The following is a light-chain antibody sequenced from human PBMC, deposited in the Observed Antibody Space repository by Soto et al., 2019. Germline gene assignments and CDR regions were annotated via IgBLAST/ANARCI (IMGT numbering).Light chain of an antibody. Sequence: QSVLTQPPSASGTPGQRVTISCSGSSSNIGRNTVNWYQQFPGTAPKLLIYGNNQRPSGVPDRFYGSKSGTSASLAISGLQSEDEADYYCAAWDDSLSGPVFGAGTQLTVL. V-gene: IGLV1-44*01. CDR2: GNN. J-gene: IGLJ3*02. CDR3: AAWDDSLSGPV. CDR1: SSNIGRNT.